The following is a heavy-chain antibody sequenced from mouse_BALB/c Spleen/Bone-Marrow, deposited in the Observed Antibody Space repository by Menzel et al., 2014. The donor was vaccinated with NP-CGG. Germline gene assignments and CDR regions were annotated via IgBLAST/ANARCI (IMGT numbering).Heavy chain of an antibody. Sequence: EVQLQQSGAELVKPGASVKLSCTASGFNIKDTYMHWVKQRPEQGLEWIGRIDPANGNTKYDPKFQGEATITADTSSNTAYLQLGSLTSEDTAVYYCAYGSSYDYFDYWGQGTTLTVSS. CDR1: GFNIKDTY. V-gene: IGHV14-3*02. CDR2: IDPANGNT. CDR3: AYGSSYDYFDY. J-gene: IGHJ2*01. D-gene: IGHD1-1*01.